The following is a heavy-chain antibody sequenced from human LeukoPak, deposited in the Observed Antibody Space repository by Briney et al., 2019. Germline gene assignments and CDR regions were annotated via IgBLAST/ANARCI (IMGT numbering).Heavy chain of an antibody. J-gene: IGHJ4*02. Sequence: ASVKVSCKASGYTFTSYGISWVRQAPGQGLEWMGWISAYNGNTNYAQKLQGRVTVTTDTSTSTAYMELRSLRSGDTAVYYCARVRGIAVAGTYYFDYWGQGTLVTVSS. CDR3: ARVRGIAVAGTYYFDY. D-gene: IGHD6-19*01. CDR2: ISAYNGNT. CDR1: GYTFTSYG. V-gene: IGHV1-18*01.